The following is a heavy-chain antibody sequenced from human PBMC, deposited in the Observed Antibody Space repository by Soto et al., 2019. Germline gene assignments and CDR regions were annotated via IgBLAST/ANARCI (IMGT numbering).Heavy chain of an antibody. V-gene: IGHV1-18*01. D-gene: IGHD3-16*02. CDR3: AREEDYVWGTYRPPFY. CDR2: ISPYNGNT. CDR1: GYSFTNYG. J-gene: IGHJ4*02. Sequence: QVQLVQSGAEVKKPGASVKVSCKTSGYSFTNYGFIWVRQAPGQGLEWMGWISPYNGNTDYAQKLQGRVTMTTDTXTXITYMELRSLRSDDTAVYFCAREEDYVWGTYRPPFYWGQGTLVTVSS.